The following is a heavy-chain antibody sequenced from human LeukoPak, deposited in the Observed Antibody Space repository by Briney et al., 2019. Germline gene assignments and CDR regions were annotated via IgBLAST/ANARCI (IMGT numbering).Heavy chain of an antibody. CDR3: ARDRKRKGVVPNWFDP. CDR2: ISAYNGNT. V-gene: IGHV1-18*01. J-gene: IGHJ5*02. CDR1: GYTFTSYG. Sequence: RASVKVSCKASGYTFTSYGISWVRQAPGQGLEWMGWISAYNGNTNYAQKLQGRVTMTTDTSTSTAYMELRSLRSDDTAVYYCARDRKRKGVVPNWFDPRGQGTLVTVSS. D-gene: IGHD2-2*01.